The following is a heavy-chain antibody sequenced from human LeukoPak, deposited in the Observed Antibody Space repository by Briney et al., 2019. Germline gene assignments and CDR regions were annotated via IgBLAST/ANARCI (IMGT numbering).Heavy chain of an antibody. V-gene: IGHV3-48*03. D-gene: IGHD3-10*01. Sequence: GGSLRLSCAASGFTFSSYEMNWVRQAPGKGLEWVSYISSSGSTIYYADSVKGRFTISRDNAKNSLYLQMNSLRAEDTAVYYCARHMVRGVYLFDYWGQGTLVTVSS. CDR3: ARHMVRGVYLFDY. CDR2: ISSSGSTI. J-gene: IGHJ4*02. CDR1: GFTFSSYE.